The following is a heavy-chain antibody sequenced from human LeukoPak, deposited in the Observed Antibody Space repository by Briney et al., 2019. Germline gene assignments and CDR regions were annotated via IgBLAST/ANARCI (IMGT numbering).Heavy chain of an antibody. Sequence: GGSLRLSCAASGFTFSSYSMNWVRQAPGKGLEWVSYISSSSSTIYYADSVKGRFTISRDNAENSLYLQMNSLRAEDTAVYYCARMLRRITIFGVVIPTAFDIWGQGTMVTVSS. V-gene: IGHV3-48*01. CDR2: ISSSSSTI. D-gene: IGHD3-3*01. CDR1: GFTFSSYS. CDR3: ARMLRRITIFGVVIPTAFDI. J-gene: IGHJ3*02.